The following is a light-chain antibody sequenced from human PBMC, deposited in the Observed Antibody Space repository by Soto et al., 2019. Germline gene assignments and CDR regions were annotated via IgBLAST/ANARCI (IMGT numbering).Light chain of an antibody. CDR1: QSVSSNY. Sequence: EIVLTQSPGTLSLSPGDRATLSCRASQSVSSNYLAWYQQKPGQAPRLLIYGASSRATGIPDRFSGSGSGTDFTLTISRLEPADFVVYYCHQYNSWPRGTFGPGTKVEIK. CDR3: HQYNSWPRGT. V-gene: IGKV3-20*01. CDR2: GAS. J-gene: IGKJ3*01.